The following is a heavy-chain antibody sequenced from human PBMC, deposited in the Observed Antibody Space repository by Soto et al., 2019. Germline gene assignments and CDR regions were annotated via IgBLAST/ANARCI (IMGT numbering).Heavy chain of an antibody. J-gene: IGHJ5*02. V-gene: IGHV4-59*01. D-gene: IGHD2-8*01. CDR2: IYYSGST. Sequence: PSETLSLTCTVSGGSISSYYWSWIRQPPGKGLEWIGYIYYSGSTNYNPSLKSRVTISVDTSKNQFSLKLSSVTAADTAVYYCARVGYCTNGVCYTHSSSPTGNNWFDPWGQGTLVTVSS. CDR3: ARVGYCTNGVCYTHSSSPTGNNWFDP. CDR1: GGSISSYY.